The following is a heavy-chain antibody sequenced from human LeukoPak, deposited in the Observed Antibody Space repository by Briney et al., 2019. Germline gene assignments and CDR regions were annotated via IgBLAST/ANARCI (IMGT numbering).Heavy chain of an antibody. CDR1: GDSISGADYY. J-gene: IGHJ5*02. CDR2: VYYSGST. V-gene: IGHV4-30-4*01. Sequence: SQTLSLTCTVSGDSISGADYYWSWIRQPPGKGLEWIAYVYYSGSTYYNPSLKSRLTISVDTSKNQFSLKLNSVTAADTAVYYCARGGGRSSTVTTYWFDPWGQGALVTVSS. CDR3: ARGGGRSSTVTTYWFDP. D-gene: IGHD4-17*01.